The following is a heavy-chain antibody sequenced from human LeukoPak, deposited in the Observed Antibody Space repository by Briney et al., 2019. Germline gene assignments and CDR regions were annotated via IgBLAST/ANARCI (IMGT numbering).Heavy chain of an antibody. V-gene: IGHV3-7*03. D-gene: IGHD3-22*01. CDR3: AKDIVVVTHGDY. CDR1: GFTFSSYW. Sequence: GGSLRLSCAASGFTFSSYWMSWVRQAPGKGLEWVANIKQDGSEKYYVDSVRGRFTISRDNSKNTLYLQMNSLRAEDTAVYYCAKDIVVVTHGDYWGQGTLVTVSS. J-gene: IGHJ4*02. CDR2: IKQDGSEK.